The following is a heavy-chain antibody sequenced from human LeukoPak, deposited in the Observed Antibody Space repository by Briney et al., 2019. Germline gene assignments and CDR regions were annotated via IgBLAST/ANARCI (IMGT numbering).Heavy chain of an antibody. CDR2: ISSSSSYI. V-gene: IGHV3-21*01. Sequence: GGSLRLSCAASGFTFSSYSMNWVRQAPGTGLEWVSSISSSSSYIYYADSVKGRFTISRDNAKNSLYLQMNSLRAEDTAVYYCAREGSTDFWSAYSVYYFDYWGQGTLVTVSS. D-gene: IGHD3-3*01. CDR1: GFTFSSYS. J-gene: IGHJ4*02. CDR3: AREGSTDFWSAYSVYYFDY.